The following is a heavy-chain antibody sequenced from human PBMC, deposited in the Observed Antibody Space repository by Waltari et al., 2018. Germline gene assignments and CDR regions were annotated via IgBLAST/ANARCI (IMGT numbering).Heavy chain of an antibody. V-gene: IGHV1-18*01. Sequence: QVHLVQSGGEVKKPGASVKVSCKASGYIFVNFGINWVRQAPGQGLEWMGWTSPQNGNTHFAEKFRDRISVTTETSTSTAYMHLRSLRSDDTAVYYCARSRATYYDFWSPDAFDIWGQGTMVTVSS. CDR2: TSPQNGNT. D-gene: IGHD3-3*01. CDR3: ARSRATYYDFWSPDAFDI. J-gene: IGHJ3*02. CDR1: GYIFVNFG.